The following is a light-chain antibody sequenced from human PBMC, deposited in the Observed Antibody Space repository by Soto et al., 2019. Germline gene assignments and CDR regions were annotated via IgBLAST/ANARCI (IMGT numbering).Light chain of an antibody. CDR1: QYISSW. J-gene: IGKJ1*01. Sequence: DIQMTQSPSTLSASVGDRVTITCRASQYISSWLAWYQQKPGKAPKLLIYKASSLESGVPSRFSGSGSGTEFTLTISRLQPDDFATYYCQQYNSQMTFGQGTKVEIK. V-gene: IGKV1-5*03. CDR3: QQYNSQMT. CDR2: KAS.